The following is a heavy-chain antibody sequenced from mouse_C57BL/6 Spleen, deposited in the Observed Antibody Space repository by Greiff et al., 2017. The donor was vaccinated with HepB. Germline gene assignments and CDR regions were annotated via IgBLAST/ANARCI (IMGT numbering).Heavy chain of an antibody. Sequence: EVHLVESGGGLVKPGGSLKLSCAASGFTFSDYGMHWVRQAPETGLEWVAYISSGSSTIYYADTVKGRFTISRDNAKNTLFLQMTSLRSEDTAMYYCARGGLRQYFDYWGQGTTLTVSS. J-gene: IGHJ2*01. CDR2: ISSGSSTI. CDR3: ARGGLRQYFDY. V-gene: IGHV5-17*01. CDR1: GFTFSDYG. D-gene: IGHD2-2*01.